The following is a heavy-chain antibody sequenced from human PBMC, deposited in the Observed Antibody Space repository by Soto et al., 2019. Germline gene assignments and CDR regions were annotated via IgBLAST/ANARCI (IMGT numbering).Heavy chain of an antibody. CDR1: GFTFSSYA. V-gene: IGHV3-23*01. D-gene: IGHD5-12*01. Sequence: GGSLSLSCAASGFTFSSYAMSWVRQAPGKGLEWVSAISGSGGSTYYADSVKGRFTISRDNSKNTLYLQMNSLRAEDTAVYYCAKISSGYDWGVDYYYYGMDVWGQGTTVTVSS. CDR2: ISGSGGST. CDR3: AKISSGYDWGVDYYYYGMDV. J-gene: IGHJ6*02.